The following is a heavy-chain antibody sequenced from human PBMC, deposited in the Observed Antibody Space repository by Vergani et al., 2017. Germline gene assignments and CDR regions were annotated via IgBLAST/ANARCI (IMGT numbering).Heavy chain of an antibody. Sequence: EVQLLESGGGLVQPGGSLRLSCAASGFRFSSYAMSWVRQAPGKGLEWVSSISGSGGSTYYADSGGSTYYADSVKGRFAISRDNSKNTLYLQMNSLRVEDTAVYYCAKDAYYYDSSGYRKYFQHWGQGTLVTVSS. CDR2: ISGSGGSTYYADSGGST. CDR1: GFRFSSYA. J-gene: IGHJ1*01. CDR3: AKDAYYYDSSGYRKYFQH. V-gene: IGHV3-23*01. D-gene: IGHD3-22*01.